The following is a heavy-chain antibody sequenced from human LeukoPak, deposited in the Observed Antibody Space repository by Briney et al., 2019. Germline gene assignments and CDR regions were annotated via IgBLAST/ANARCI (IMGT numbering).Heavy chain of an antibody. Sequence: GGSLRLSCAASGFTFSSYSMNWVRQAPGRGLEKVSSISTISNYIYYADSLKGRFTISRDNAKNSLYLQLNSLRAEDTAVYYCAREERMSTIGGAFDVWGQGTVVTVSS. CDR1: GFTFSSYS. V-gene: IGHV3-21*01. CDR2: ISTISNYI. D-gene: IGHD5-24*01. J-gene: IGHJ3*01. CDR3: AREERMSTIGGAFDV.